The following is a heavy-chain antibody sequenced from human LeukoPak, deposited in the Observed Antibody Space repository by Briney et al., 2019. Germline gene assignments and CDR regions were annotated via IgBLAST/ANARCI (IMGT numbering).Heavy chain of an antibody. CDR1: GDSFTDYY. Sequence: PSETLSPTCNVIGDSFTDYYWNWIRQPPGKGLEWIGYIYYNKNSNYSPSLKGRVTLSVDTSRNQFSLHLASVTAADTAMYYCARDGGLQSHFDFWGQGILVTVAS. J-gene: IGHJ4*02. D-gene: IGHD3-16*01. CDR2: IYYNKNS. CDR3: ARDGGLQSHFDF. V-gene: IGHV4-59*01.